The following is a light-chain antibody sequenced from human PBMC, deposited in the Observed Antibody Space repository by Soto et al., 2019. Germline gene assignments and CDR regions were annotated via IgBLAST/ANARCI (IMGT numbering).Light chain of an antibody. V-gene: IGKV1-5*01. Sequence: DIQMTQSPSALSASVGDWVTLTCRASQSISSSLAWYQQTPGTAPKVLIYDASTLERGVPSRFSGSGFGTDFYLTITSLQPDDFATYYCQQYDSLVSFGQGTRL. CDR1: QSISSS. J-gene: IGKJ1*01. CDR3: QQYDSLVS. CDR2: DAS.